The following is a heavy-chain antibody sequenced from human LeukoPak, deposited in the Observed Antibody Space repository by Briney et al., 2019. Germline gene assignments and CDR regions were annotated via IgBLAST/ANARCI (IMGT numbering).Heavy chain of an antibody. J-gene: IGHJ5*02. CDR2: IYTSGST. Sequence: SETLSLTCTVSSYSISSGYYWGWIRQPAGKGLEWIGRIYTSGSTNYNPSLKSRVTMSVDTSKNQFSLKLSSVTAADTAVYYCAGLIRPGWFDPWGQGTLVTVSS. D-gene: IGHD1-14*01. CDR3: AGLIRPGWFDP. V-gene: IGHV4-61*02. CDR1: SYSISSGYY.